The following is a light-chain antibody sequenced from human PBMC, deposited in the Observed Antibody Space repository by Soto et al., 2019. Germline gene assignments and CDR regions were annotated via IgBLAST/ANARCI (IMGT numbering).Light chain of an antibody. CDR3: HQYNTWPPHFT. J-gene: IGKJ3*01. CDR1: QSVSTK. Sequence: EIVMTPSPDLLSLSPVETATFPCRAIQSVSTKLAWYQQRPGQTPRLLIYNASTRATGVPARFSGGGSVTEFSLTISSLQSDDLAVYYCHQYNTWPPHFTFGPGTKVDI. V-gene: IGKV3-15*01. CDR2: NAS.